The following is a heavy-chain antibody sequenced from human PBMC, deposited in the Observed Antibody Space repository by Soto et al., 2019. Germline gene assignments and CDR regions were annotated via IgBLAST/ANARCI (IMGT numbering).Heavy chain of an antibody. D-gene: IGHD1-26*01. CDR3: ARDRFVGATIWPDAFDI. Sequence: PGGSLRLSCADSGFTFSNYAMSWVRHAPGKGLEWVSAISASVGSTYYTDSVKGRFTISRDNSKNTLYLQMNSLRAEDTAVYYCARDRFVGATIWPDAFDIWGQGTMVTVS. CDR2: ISASVGST. V-gene: IGHV3-23*01. CDR1: GFTFSNYA. J-gene: IGHJ3*02.